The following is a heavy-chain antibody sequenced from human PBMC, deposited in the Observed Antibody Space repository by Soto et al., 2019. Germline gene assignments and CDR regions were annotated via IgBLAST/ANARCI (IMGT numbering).Heavy chain of an antibody. Sequence: PGGSLRLSCAASGFTFSSYAMHWVRQAPGEGLEWVAVISYDGSNKYYADSVKGRFTISRDNSKNTLYLQMNSLRAEDTAVYYCARAPNSFYDSSGYYYEGPDYWGQGTLVTVSS. CDR3: ARAPNSFYDSSGYYYEGPDY. CDR1: GFTFSSYA. CDR2: ISYDGSNK. J-gene: IGHJ4*02. D-gene: IGHD3-22*01. V-gene: IGHV3-30-3*01.